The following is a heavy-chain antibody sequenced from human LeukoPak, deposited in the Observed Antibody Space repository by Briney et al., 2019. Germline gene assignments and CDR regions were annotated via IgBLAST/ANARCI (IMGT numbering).Heavy chain of an antibody. CDR3: ARWTSYDFWSGYTYYYYYYMDV. V-gene: IGHV3-7*01. D-gene: IGHD3-3*01. Sequence: GGSLRLSCAASGFTFSSYWMSWVCQAPGKGLEWVANIKQDGSEKYYVDSVKGRFTISRDNAKNSLYLQMNSLRAEDTAVYYCARWTSYDFWSGYTYYYYYYMDVWGKGTTVTVSS. CDR1: GFTFSSYW. CDR2: IKQDGSEK. J-gene: IGHJ6*03.